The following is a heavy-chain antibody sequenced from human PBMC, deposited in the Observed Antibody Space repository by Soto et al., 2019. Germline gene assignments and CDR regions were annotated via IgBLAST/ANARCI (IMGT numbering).Heavy chain of an antibody. Sequence: SETLSLTCAVSGASISSSDYYWVWVRQTPGQGLDWIGHIYYTGTTYYNPSLKSRVTITVDTPKRQFSMKVNSVTAADTVLYFCTMFAVPASRNSDFDYWGQGTLVTVSS. CDR1: GASISSSDYY. D-gene: IGHD3-10*02. J-gene: IGHJ4*02. V-gene: IGHV4-39*01. CDR3: TMFAVPASRNSDFDY. CDR2: IYYTGTT.